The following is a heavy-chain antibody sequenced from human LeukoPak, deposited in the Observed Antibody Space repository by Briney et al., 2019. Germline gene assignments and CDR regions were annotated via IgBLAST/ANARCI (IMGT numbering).Heavy chain of an antibody. V-gene: IGHV4-31*03. Sequence: PSETLSLTCTVSGGSISSGGYYWSWIRQHPGKGLEWIGYIYYSGSTYYNPSLKSRVTISVDTPKNQFSLKLSSVTAADTAVYYCARVLGGALYYFDYWGQGTLVTVSS. D-gene: IGHD2-15*01. CDR2: IYYSGST. J-gene: IGHJ4*02. CDR3: ARVLGGALYYFDY. CDR1: GGSISSGGYY.